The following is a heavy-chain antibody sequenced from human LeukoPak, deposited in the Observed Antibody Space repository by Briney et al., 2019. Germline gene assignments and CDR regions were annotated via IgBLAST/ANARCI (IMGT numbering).Heavy chain of an antibody. J-gene: IGHJ4*02. CDR3: ARDGGAYCGGDCYPLDY. CDR1: GYTFTSYG. Sequence: ASVKVSWKASGYTFTSYGISWVRQAPGQGLEWMGWISAYNGNTNYAQKLQGRVTMTTDTSTSTAYMELRSLRSDDTAVYYCARDGGAYCGGDCYPLDYWGQGTLVTVSS. CDR2: ISAYNGNT. D-gene: IGHD2-21*02. V-gene: IGHV1-18*01.